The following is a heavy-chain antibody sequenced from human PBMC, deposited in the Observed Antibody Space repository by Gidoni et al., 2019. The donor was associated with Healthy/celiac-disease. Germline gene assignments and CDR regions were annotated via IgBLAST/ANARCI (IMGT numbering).Heavy chain of an antibody. V-gene: IGHV4-34*01. CDR3: ARGGIPMVTAIIFFDY. CDR2: INHSGST. CDR1: GGSFSGYY. J-gene: IGHJ4*02. D-gene: IGHD2-21*02. Sequence: QVQLQQWGAGLLKPSETLSLTCAVYGGSFSGYYWSWIRQPPGKGLEWIGEINHSGSTNYNPSLKSRVTISVDTSKNQFSLKLSSVTAADTAVYYCARGGIPMVTAIIFFDYWGQGTLVTVSS.